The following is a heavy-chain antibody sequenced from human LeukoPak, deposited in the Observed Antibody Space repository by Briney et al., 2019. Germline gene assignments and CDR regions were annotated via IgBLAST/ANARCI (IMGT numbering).Heavy chain of an antibody. CDR3: AHSSLVRGVIISNFDY. D-gene: IGHD3-10*01. J-gene: IGHJ4*02. CDR1: GFSLSTSGVG. Sequence: SGPTLVKPTQTLTPTCTFSGFSLSTSGVGVGWIRQPPGKALEWLALIYWDDDKRYSPSLKSRLTITKDTSKNQVVLTMTNMDPVDTATYYCAHSSLVRGVIISNFDYWGQGTLVTVSS. CDR2: IYWDDDK. V-gene: IGHV2-5*02.